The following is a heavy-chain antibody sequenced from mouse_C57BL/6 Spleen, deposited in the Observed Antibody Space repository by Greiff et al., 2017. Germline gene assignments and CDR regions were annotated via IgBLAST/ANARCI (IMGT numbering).Heavy chain of an antibody. CDR2: IDPSDSDT. CDR1: GYTFTSYW. V-gene: IGHV1-52*01. D-gene: IGHD1-1*01. Sequence: QVQLQQPGAELVRPGSSVKLSCKASGYTFTSYWMPWVQQRPVQGLEWIGNIDPSDSDTHYPQKFKGKATLTVDKSSNPAYLQLSSLPSEDSAVXEWSRERKDYGSSHYYARDYWGQGTSVTVSS. CDR3: SRERKDYGSSHYYARDY. J-gene: IGHJ4*01.